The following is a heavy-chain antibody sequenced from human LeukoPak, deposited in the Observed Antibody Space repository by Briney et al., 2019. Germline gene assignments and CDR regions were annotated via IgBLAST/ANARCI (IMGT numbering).Heavy chain of an antibody. J-gene: IGHJ4*02. CDR3: ARGLQEYTYGFDY. Sequence: GGSLRLSCAASGFIFSNYAMSWVRQAPGKGLEWISAISGSGGSTDYADSVKGRFTISRDNSKNTLYLQMNSLRADDTAVYYCARGLQEYTYGFDYWGQGTLVTVSS. V-gene: IGHV3-23*01. D-gene: IGHD5-18*01. CDR2: ISGSGGST. CDR1: GFIFSNYA.